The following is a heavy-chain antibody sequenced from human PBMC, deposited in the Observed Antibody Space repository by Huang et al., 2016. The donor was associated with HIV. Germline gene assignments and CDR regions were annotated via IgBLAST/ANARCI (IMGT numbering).Heavy chain of an antibody. Sequence: QVTLRESGPALVKPTQTFTLTCTFSGFSLSVSGMSVSWIRQPPGKALEWLARIDWDDDKHYRPSLTTRLTVSTDTSKNQVVLKMTNLDPVDTATYYCARIRVVRGVLPFYYMDVWGKGTTVTVSS. CDR1: GFSLSVSGMS. J-gene: IGHJ6*03. V-gene: IGHV2-70*15. CDR2: IDWDDDK. CDR3: ARIRVVRGVLPFYYMDV. D-gene: IGHD3-10*01.